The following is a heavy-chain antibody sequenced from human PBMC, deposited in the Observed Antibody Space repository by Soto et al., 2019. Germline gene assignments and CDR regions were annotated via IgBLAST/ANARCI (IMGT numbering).Heavy chain of an antibody. D-gene: IGHD2-2*01. CDR1: GYTFTSYY. V-gene: IGHV1-46*01. Sequence: QVQLVQSGAEVKKPGASVKVSCKASGYTFTSYYMHWVRQAPGQGLEWMGIINPSGGSTSYAQKFQGRVTMTRDTSTSTVYRELSSLRSEDTAVYYCARVRSNCSSTSCYPTSPSYYYGMDVWGQGTTVTVSS. J-gene: IGHJ6*02. CDR3: ARVRSNCSSTSCYPTSPSYYYGMDV. CDR2: INPSGGST.